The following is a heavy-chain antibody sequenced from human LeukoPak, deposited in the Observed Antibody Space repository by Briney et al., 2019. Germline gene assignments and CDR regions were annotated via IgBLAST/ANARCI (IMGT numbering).Heavy chain of an antibody. V-gene: IGHV4-39*01. CDR2: VYYSGST. Sequence: SETLSLTCTVSGFSINTSSYYWGWIRQPPGKGLEWIGSVYYSGSTYYNPSLRSRVTISVDTSKNQFSLKLSSVTAADTAVYYCARRRSSWYNVDFWGQGTLVTVSS. J-gene: IGHJ4*02. D-gene: IGHD6-13*01. CDR1: GFSINTSSYY. CDR3: ARRRSSWYNVDF.